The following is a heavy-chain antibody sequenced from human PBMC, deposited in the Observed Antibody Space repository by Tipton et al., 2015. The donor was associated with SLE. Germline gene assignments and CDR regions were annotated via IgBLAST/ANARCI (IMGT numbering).Heavy chain of an antibody. CDR2: MYSGGST. D-gene: IGHD3-3*01. J-gene: IGHJ3*01. CDR1: GFTVSSNY. Sequence: SLRLSCAASGFTVSSNYMSWVRQAPGKGLEWVSVMYSGGSTYYAESVKGRFTVSRDNAKNTLYLHMDSLRLEDTGVYYCAKGPYYDFWGGSDVWGQGTMVTVPS. V-gene: IGHV3-53*05. CDR3: AKGPYYDFWGGSDV.